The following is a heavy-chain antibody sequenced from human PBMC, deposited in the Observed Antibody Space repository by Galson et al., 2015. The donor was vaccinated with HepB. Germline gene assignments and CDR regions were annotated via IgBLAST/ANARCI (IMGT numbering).Heavy chain of an antibody. J-gene: IGHJ4*02. CDR1: GFTFTNYG. CDR3: ARGNGDSSGWWGAYYFDY. CDR2: ISVYNSNT. V-gene: IGHV1-18*04. D-gene: IGHD6-19*01. Sequence: SVKVSCKASGFTFTNYGINWVRQAPGQGLEWMGWISVYNSNTKYSQKVQGRLTMTTDISTSTAYMELRNLTSDDTAVYYCARGNGDSSGWWGAYYFDYWGQGTLVTVSS.